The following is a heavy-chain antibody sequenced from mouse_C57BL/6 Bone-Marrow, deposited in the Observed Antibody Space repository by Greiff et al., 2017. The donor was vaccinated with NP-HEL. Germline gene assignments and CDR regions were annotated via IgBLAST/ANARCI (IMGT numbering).Heavy chain of an antibody. CDR1: GFSLTSYG. CDR3: ARHEDGYSYYYAMDY. CDR2: IWSDGST. Sequence: VKVVESGPGLVAPSQSLSITCTVSGFSLTSYGVHWVRQPPGKGLEWLVVIWSDGSTTYNSALKSRLSISKDNSKSQVFLKMNSLQTDDTAMYYCARHEDGYSYYYAMDYWGQGTSVTVSS. V-gene: IGHV2-6-1*01. J-gene: IGHJ4*01. D-gene: IGHD2-3*01.